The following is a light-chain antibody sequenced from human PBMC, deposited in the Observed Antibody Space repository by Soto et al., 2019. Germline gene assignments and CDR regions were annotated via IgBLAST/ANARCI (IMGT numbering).Light chain of an antibody. CDR3: SSHTNSNTRI. CDR1: SSDVGGYNY. J-gene: IGLJ2*01. Sequence: QSALTQPASVSGSPGQSITISCTGSSSDVGGYNYVSWYQQHPGKAPKIMIYEVSNRPSGVSNRFSGSKSGNTASLTSSGLQAEDEADYYCSSHTNSNTRIFGGGTKLTVL. V-gene: IGLV2-14*01. CDR2: EVS.